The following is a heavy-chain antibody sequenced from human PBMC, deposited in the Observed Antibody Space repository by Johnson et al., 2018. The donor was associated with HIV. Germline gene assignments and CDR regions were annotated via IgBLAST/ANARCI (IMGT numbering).Heavy chain of an antibody. V-gene: IGHV3-66*03. CDR3: AKSGLFVLVVYAPDVFDI. CDR1: GFTVINNY. D-gene: IGHD2-8*02. CDR2: LYSGGST. Sequence: VQLVESGGGLIQPGGSLRVSCAPSGFTVINNYMSWVRQAPGKGLEWVSTLYSGGSTYYAGSVKGRFTIPSDNSKNTLYLQMNSLRAEDTAVYYCAKSGLFVLVVYAPDVFDIWGQGTMVTVSS. J-gene: IGHJ3*02.